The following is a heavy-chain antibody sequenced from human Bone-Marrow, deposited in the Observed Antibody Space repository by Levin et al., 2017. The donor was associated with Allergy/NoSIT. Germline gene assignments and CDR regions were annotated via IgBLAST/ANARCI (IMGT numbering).Heavy chain of an antibody. V-gene: IGHV3-48*03. CDR1: GFSFSNYE. CDR2: IDRSGTTI. J-gene: IGHJ3*02. D-gene: IGHD1-20*01. CDR3: AKERRYDWKDGGHLDAFDI. Sequence: GGSLRLSCEASGFSFSNYEMNWVRQAPGKGLEWVAHIDRSGTTIYYADSVKGRFTISRDNTNNSLFLQMDSLRAEDTAVYYCAKERRYDWKDGGHLDAFDIWGQGTVVTVSS.